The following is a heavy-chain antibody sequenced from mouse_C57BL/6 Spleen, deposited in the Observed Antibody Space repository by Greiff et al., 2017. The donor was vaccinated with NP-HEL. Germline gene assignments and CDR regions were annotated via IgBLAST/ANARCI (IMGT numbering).Heavy chain of an antibody. D-gene: IGHD2-5*01. V-gene: IGHV1-15*01. J-gene: IGHJ3*02. Sequence: VKLMESGAELVRPGASVTLSCKASGYTFTDYEMHWVKQTPVHGLEWIGAIDPETGGTAYNQKFKGKAILTTDKSSSTAYMELRSLTSEDSAVYYCTRSSNYQLGQGTLVTVSA. CDR1: GYTFTDYE. CDR3: TRSSNYQ. CDR2: IDPETGGT.